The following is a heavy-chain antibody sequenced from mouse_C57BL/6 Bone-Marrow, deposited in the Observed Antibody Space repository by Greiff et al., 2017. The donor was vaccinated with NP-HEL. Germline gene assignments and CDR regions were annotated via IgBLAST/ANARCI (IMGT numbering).Heavy chain of an antibody. CDR2: IDPENGDT. Sequence: VQLKESGAELVRPGASVKLSCTASGFNIKDDYMHWVKQRPEQGLEWIGWIDPENGDTEYASKFQGKATITADTSSNTAYLQLSSLTSEDTAVYYCTTSAYYSNYSYAMDYWGQGTSVTVSS. CDR3: TTSAYYSNYSYAMDY. CDR1: GFNIKDDY. D-gene: IGHD2-5*01. J-gene: IGHJ4*01. V-gene: IGHV14-4*01.